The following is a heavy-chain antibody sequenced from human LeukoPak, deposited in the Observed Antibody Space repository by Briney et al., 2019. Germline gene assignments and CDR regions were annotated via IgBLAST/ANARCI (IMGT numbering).Heavy chain of an antibody. V-gene: IGHV3-23*01. CDR2: ISTSGSP. D-gene: IGHD1-26*01. J-gene: IGHJ6*01. CDR1: GLTFRSYA. Sequence: GGSLRLSCVASGLTFRSYAISWVRQAPGTGLEWVSTISTSGSPYYADSVKGRFTISRDNSKNTLYLEMNSLRAEDTAIYYCAKMKGHPLPKYYMDVWGQGTTVTVSS. CDR3: AKMKGHPLPKYYMDV.